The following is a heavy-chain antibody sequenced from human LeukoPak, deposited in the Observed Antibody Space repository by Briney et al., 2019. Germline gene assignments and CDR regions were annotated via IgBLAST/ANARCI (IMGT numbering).Heavy chain of an antibody. CDR2: ISNSAATI. J-gene: IGHJ4*02. V-gene: IGHV3-11*01. Sequence: PGGSLRLSCEASGFTFSNYYTSWVHQAPGKGLDWVAYISNSAATIYYGDSVKGRVTISRDNAKNSLFLQMNSLRAEDTAVYFCARFADPYTDFAPWDYWGQGILVTVSS. CDR3: ARFADPYTDFAPWDY. D-gene: IGHD2/OR15-2a*01. CDR1: GFTFSNYY.